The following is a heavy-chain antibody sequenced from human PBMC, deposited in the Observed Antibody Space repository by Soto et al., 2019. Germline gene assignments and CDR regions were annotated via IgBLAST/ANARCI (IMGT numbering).Heavy chain of an antibody. CDR3: ARDGDIVVVPAAIPYNWFDP. D-gene: IGHD2-2*01. CDR1: GYTFTSYY. CDR2: INPSGGST. J-gene: IGHJ5*02. Sequence: QVQLVQSGAEVKKPGASVKVSCKASGYTFTSYYMHWVRQAPGQGLEWMGIINPSGGSTSYAQKFQGRVTMIRDTSTSTVYMELSSLRSEDTAVYYCARDGDIVVVPAAIPYNWFDPWGQGTLVTVSS. V-gene: IGHV1-46*01.